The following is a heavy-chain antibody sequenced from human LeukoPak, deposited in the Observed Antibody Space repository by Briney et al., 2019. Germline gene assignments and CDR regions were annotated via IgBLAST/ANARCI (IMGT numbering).Heavy chain of an antibody. V-gene: IGHV3-11*04. CDR2: ISSSGSTI. J-gene: IGHJ4*02. D-gene: IGHD3-22*01. Sequence: KPGGSLRLSCAASGFTFSDYYMSWIRQAPGKGLEWVSYISSSGSTIYYADSVKGRFTISRDNAKNSLYLQMNSLRAEDTAVYYCARERDANYYDSSGYCSIRDYWGQGTLVTVSS. CDR3: ARERDANYYDSSGYCSIRDY. CDR1: GFTFSDYY.